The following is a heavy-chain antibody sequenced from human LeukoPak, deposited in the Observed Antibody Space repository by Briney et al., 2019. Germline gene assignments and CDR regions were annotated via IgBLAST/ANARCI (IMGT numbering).Heavy chain of an antibody. Sequence: GGSLRLSCAASGFTFSNYAMSWVRQAPGKGLEWVSGISGSGGSTYYVDSVKGRFTISRDNAKNSLYLQMNSLRAEDTAVYYCARESYDSSGYSHDAFDIWGQGTMVTVSS. CDR3: ARESYDSSGYSHDAFDI. J-gene: IGHJ3*02. CDR2: ISGSGGST. D-gene: IGHD3-22*01. V-gene: IGHV3-23*01. CDR1: GFTFSNYA.